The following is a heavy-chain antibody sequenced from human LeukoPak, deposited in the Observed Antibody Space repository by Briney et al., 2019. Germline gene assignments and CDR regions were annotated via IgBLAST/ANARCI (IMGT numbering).Heavy chain of an antibody. CDR1: GFTFSSYA. Sequence: PGGSLRLSCAASGFTFSSYAMSWVRQAPGKGLEWVSAISGSGGSTYYADSVKGRFTISRDNSKNTLYLQMNSLRAEDTAVYYCAKGGPLGYCSSTSCPDYFDYWGQGTLVTVSS. V-gene: IGHV3-23*01. CDR3: AKGGPLGYCSSTSCPDYFDY. J-gene: IGHJ4*02. CDR2: ISGSGGST. D-gene: IGHD2-2*01.